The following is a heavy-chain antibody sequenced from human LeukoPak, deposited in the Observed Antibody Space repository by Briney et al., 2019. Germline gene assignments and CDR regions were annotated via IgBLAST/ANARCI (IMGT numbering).Heavy chain of an antibody. CDR3: ARLFAAATTLFDY. D-gene: IGHD6-13*01. CDR2: IYYSGST. CDR1: GGSISSSSYY. V-gene: IGHV4-39*01. Sequence: PSETLSLTCTVSGGSISSSSYYWGWIRQPPGKGLEWIGSIYYSGSTYYNPSLKSRVTMSVDTSKNQFSLKLSSVTAADTAVYYCARLFAAATTLFDYWGQGTLVTVSS. J-gene: IGHJ4*02.